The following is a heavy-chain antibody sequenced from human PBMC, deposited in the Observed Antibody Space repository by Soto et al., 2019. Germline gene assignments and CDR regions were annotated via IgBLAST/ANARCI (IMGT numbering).Heavy chain of an antibody. CDR3: AKDSGRGYSYGPAEYFQH. CDR1: GFTFTSAA. CDR2: LSGSGGST. V-gene: IGHV3-23*01. D-gene: IGHD5-18*01. Sequence: GGSLRLSCAASGFTFTSAAVSWLRQAPGKGLEWVSTLSGSGGSTYYADSVKGRFTISRDNSKNTLYLQMNSLRAEDTAVYYCAKDSGRGYSYGPAEYFQHWGQGTLVTVSS. J-gene: IGHJ1*01.